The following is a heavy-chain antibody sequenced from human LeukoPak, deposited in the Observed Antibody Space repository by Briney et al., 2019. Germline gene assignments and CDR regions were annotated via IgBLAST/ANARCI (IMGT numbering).Heavy chain of an antibody. V-gene: IGHV3-30*04. CDR2: VSHDGSNK. J-gene: IGHJ4*02. D-gene: IGHD1/OR15-1a*01. CDR1: GFTFSNFP. CDR3: ARGLLAGTGGDY. Sequence: QPGGSLRLSCAASGFTFSNFPMQWVRQAPGKGLEWVAVVSHDGSNKYYADSVKGRFTISRDNSKNTLYLQVSSLRPDDTAVYYCARGLLAGTGGDYWGQGTLVRLL.